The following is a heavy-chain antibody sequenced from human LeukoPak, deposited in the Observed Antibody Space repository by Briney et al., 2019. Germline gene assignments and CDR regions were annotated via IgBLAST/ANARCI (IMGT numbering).Heavy chain of an antibody. D-gene: IGHD4-17*01. CDR3: ARDRFTRGVTTYLFDY. Sequence: ASVKVSCKASGYTFTSYGISWVRQAPGQGLEWMGWISAYNGNTNYAQKLQGRVTMTTDTSTSTAYMELRSLRSDDTAVYHCARDRFTRGVTTYLFDYWGQGTLVTVSS. CDR2: ISAYNGNT. V-gene: IGHV1-18*01. CDR1: GYTFTSYG. J-gene: IGHJ4*02.